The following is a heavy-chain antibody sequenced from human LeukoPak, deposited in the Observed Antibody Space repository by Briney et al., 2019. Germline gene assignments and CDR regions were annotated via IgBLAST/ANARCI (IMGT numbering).Heavy chain of an antibody. CDR1: GGTFSSYT. V-gene: IGHV1-69*04. CDR3: ARDDSSGPQVY. D-gene: IGHD3-22*01. CDR2: IIPILGIA. Sequence: SSVKVSCKASGGTFSSYTISWVRQAPGQGLEWMGRIIPILGIANYAQKFQGRVTMTSDTSTSTVYLELSSLISEDTAVYYCARDDSSGPQVYWGQGTLVTVSS. J-gene: IGHJ4*02.